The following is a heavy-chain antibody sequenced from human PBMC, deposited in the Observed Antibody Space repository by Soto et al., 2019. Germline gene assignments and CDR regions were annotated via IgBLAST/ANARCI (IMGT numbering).Heavy chain of an antibody. J-gene: IGHJ6*03. Sequence: GGSLRLSCAASGFTFSNFWMSWVRQAPGKGLEWVANIRQDGNEKYYVDSVKGRFTVSRDNAKNSLFLQMNSLRAEDTAVYYCARPGYCGSRSGFYSYYYMDVWGKGTSVTVSS. CDR3: ARPGYCGSRSGFYSYYYMDV. CDR1: GFTFSNFW. V-gene: IGHV3-7*01. CDR2: IRQDGNEK. D-gene: IGHD2-2*01.